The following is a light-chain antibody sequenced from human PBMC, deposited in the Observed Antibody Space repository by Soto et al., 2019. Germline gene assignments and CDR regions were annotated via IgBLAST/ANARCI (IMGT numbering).Light chain of an antibody. CDR2: GDN. Sequence: QSVLTQPPSVSGAPGQRVTISCTGSSSNIGAGYDVHWYQQLPGTAPKLLIYGDNNRPSGVPDRFSASKSGTAASLAITGLQAEDEADYYCQSYDNSLNHVVFGGGTKLTVL. CDR1: SSNIGAGYD. J-gene: IGLJ2*01. CDR3: QSYDNSLNHVV. V-gene: IGLV1-40*01.